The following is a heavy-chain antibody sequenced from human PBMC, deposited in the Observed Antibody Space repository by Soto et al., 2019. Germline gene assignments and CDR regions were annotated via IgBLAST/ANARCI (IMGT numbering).Heavy chain of an antibody. J-gene: IGHJ6*02. V-gene: IGHV4-31*03. CDR1: GGSISSGGYY. D-gene: IGHD5-18*01. CDR2: IYYSGST. Sequence: QVQLQESGPGLVKPSQTLSLTCTVSGGSISSGGYYWSWIRQHPGKGLEWIGYIYYSGSTYYNPSLKSRVTISVDTSKNQFSLKLSSVTAADTAVYYCARDSWEGGYSYSKRPGNYYGMDVWGQGTTVTVSS. CDR3: ARDSWEGGYSYSKRPGNYYGMDV.